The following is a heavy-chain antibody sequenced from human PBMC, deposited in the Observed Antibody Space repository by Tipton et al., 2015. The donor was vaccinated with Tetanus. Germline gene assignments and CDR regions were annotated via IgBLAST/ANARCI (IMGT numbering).Heavy chain of an antibody. CDR1: GGSVRSGDFS. V-gene: IGHV4-61*08. CDR3: AKQADNWFDP. CDR2: VSYSGRT. Sequence: TLSLTCTVSGGSVRSGDFSWNWIRQPPGKGLEWLAYVSYSGRTNSNHSLKSRITISPDTSKNQLSLRRTTATAADTAIYYCAKQADNWFDPWGQGTLVTVSS. J-gene: IGHJ5*02.